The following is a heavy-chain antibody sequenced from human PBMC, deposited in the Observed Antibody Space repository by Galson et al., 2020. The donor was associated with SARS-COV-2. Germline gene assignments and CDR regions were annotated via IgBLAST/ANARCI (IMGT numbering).Heavy chain of an antibody. CDR1: GGSITSSSYY. D-gene: IGHD5-18*01. Sequence: ASETLSLTCTVSGGSITSSSYYWAWIRQPPGQGLEWIGSVDYSGSTFYNPSLQRRVTISVDTSKSHFSLKLSSVTASDTAVFYCARRVDTAVAPAAAFDIWGQGTLVSVSS. J-gene: IGHJ3*02. CDR3: ARRVDTAVAPAAAFDI. CDR2: VDYSGST. V-gene: IGHV4-39*01.